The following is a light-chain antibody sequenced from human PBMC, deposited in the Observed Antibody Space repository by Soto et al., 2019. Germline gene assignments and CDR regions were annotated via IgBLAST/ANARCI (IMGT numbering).Light chain of an antibody. V-gene: IGKV3-15*01. Sequence: EIVMTQSPATLSVSPGERAPLSCRASQSVSSNLAWYQQKPGQAPRLLIYGASTRATGIPARFSGSGSGTEFTLTISSLQSEDFAVYYCQRYNNWPPLTFGGGTKVDIK. CDR3: QRYNNWPPLT. J-gene: IGKJ4*01. CDR2: GAS. CDR1: QSVSSN.